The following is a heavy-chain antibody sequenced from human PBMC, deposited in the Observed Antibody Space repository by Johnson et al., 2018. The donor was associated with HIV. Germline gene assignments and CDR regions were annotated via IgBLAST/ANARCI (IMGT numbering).Heavy chain of an antibody. CDR2: IKQDGSEK. J-gene: IGHJ3*02. V-gene: IGHV3-7*05. D-gene: IGHD3-22*01. CDR3: ASDHYDSSGYYPEAFDI. CDR1: GFTFSSYW. Sequence: VQLVESGGGLVQPGRSLRLSCAASGFTFSSYWMSWVRQAPGKGLEWVANIKQDGSEKYYVDSVKGRFTISRDNAKNSLYLQMNSLRAEDTAVYYCASDHYDSSGYYPEAFDIWGQGTMVTVSS.